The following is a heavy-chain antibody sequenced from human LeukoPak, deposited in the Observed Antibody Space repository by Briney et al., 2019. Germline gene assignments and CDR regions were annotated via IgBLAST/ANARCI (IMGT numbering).Heavy chain of an antibody. CDR3: AKDRCSNGVGCYYYYMDV. CDR1: GFTFSSYG. V-gene: IGHV3-30*02. D-gene: IGHD2-8*01. Sequence: GGSLRLSCAASGFTFSSYGMHWVRQAPGKGLEWVAFIRYDGSNKYYADSVKGRFTISRDNSKNILYLQMNSLRAEDTAVYYCAKDRCSNGVGCYYYYMDVWGKGTTVT. CDR2: IRYDGSNK. J-gene: IGHJ6*03.